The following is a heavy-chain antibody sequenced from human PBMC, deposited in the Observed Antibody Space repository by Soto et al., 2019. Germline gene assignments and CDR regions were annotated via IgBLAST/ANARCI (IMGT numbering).Heavy chain of an antibody. Sequence: GESLKISCKGSGYSFTSYWIGWVRQMPVKGLEWMGTIYPGDSDTRYSPSFQGQVTISADKSISTAYLQWSSLKASDTAMYYCARHRRLLWFGESSPNDAFDIWGQGTMVTVSS. J-gene: IGHJ3*02. D-gene: IGHD3-10*01. CDR3: ARHRRLLWFGESSPNDAFDI. V-gene: IGHV5-51*01. CDR2: IYPGDSDT. CDR1: GYSFTSYW.